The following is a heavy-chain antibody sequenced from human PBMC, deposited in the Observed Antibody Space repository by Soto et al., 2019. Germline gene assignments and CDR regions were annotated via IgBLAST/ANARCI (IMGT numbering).Heavy chain of an antibody. D-gene: IGHD2-8*01. V-gene: IGHV4-59*01. CDR2: IYYSGST. CDR3: ARDRMALDY. Sequence: SETLSLTCTVSGDSISSSYWSWIRQSPGKGLEWIGYIYYSGSTNYNASLKSRVTISVDTSKNQFSLKLSSVTAADTAVYYCARDRMALDYWGQGTLVTVSS. J-gene: IGHJ4*02. CDR1: GDSISSSY.